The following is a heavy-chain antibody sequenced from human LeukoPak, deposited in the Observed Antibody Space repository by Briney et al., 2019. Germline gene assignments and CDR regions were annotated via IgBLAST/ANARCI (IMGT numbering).Heavy chain of an antibody. CDR1: GFTFSSYA. J-gene: IGHJ4*02. V-gene: IGHV3-23*01. D-gene: IGHD3-22*01. CDR3: AKEVSFYHNSSAYGTVGGFDS. Sequence: PGGSLRLSCAASGFTFSSYAMSWVRQAPGKGLEWVSSISGSGGRTYYADSVKGRFTISRDNSKKTLYVQMNSLRAEDTAVYYCAKEVSFYHNSSAYGTVGGFDSWGQGTLVTVSS. CDR2: ISGSGGRT.